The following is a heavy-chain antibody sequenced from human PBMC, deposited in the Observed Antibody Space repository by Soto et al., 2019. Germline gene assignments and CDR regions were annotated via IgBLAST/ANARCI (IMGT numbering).Heavy chain of an antibody. D-gene: IGHD6-13*01. J-gene: IGHJ4*02. V-gene: IGHV3-23*01. CDR1: GFTFSSYA. CDR3: AKGRSGLGSSLSDPIDY. CDR2: ISGSGGST. Sequence: EVQLLESGGGLVQPGGSLRLSCAASGFTFSSYAMSWVRQAPGKGLEWVSAISGSGGSTYYADSVKGRFTISRDNSKNTLYLQMNSLRAEDTAVYYCAKGRSGLGSSLSDPIDYWGQGTLVTVSS.